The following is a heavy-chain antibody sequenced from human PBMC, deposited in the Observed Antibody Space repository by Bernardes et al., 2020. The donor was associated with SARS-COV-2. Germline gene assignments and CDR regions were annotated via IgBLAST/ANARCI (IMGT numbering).Heavy chain of an antibody. D-gene: IGHD5-18*01. CDR2: LHPNSRDT. J-gene: IGHJ3*02. Sequence: ASVKVSCKASRYTFTPYYLHWVRQAPGQGLHWMGWLHPNSRDTNYAQQFHGRLTMTRDTSISSAYMEFRGLTSDDTALYYCVGVTWRQRYGFDIRGQGTMVTISS. V-gene: IGHV1-2*02. CDR1: RYTFTPYY. CDR3: VGVTWRQRYGFDI.